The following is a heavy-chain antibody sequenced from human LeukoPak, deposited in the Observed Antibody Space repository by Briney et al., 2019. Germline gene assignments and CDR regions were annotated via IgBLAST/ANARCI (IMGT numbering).Heavy chain of an antibody. Sequence: SVKVSCKASGGTFSSYAISWVRQAPGQGLEWMGGIIPIFGTANYAQKFQGRVTITADESTSTAYMELSSPRSEDTAVYYCARGFYYDSSGYLPYYFDYWGQGTLVTVSS. CDR2: IIPIFGTA. D-gene: IGHD3-22*01. V-gene: IGHV1-69*13. J-gene: IGHJ4*02. CDR1: GGTFSSYA. CDR3: ARGFYYDSSGYLPYYFDY.